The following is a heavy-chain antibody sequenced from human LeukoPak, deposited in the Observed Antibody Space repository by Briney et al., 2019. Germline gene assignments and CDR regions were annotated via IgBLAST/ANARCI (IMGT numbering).Heavy chain of an antibody. V-gene: IGHV1-18*01. CDR1: GYSFTIYG. CDR2: ISAYNGNT. D-gene: IGHD3-16*02. J-gene: IGHJ4*02. Sequence: GASVKVSCKASGYSFTIYGISWVRQAPGQGLEWMGWISAYNGNTNYAQKFQGRVTMTTDTSTSTAYMELRSLRSDDTAVYYCARCDYVWGSYRSFDYWGQGTLVTVSS. CDR3: ARCDYVWGSYRSFDY.